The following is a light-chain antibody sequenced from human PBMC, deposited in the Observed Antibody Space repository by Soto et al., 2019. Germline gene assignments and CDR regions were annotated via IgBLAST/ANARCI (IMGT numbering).Light chain of an antibody. J-gene: IGLJ1*01. Sequence: QSVLTQPASVSGSPGQSITISCSGTSSDIGGYNYVSWFQHHPGKAPKLVIHEVNNRPSGVSDRFSGSKSGNTASLTISGLQAEDEADYYCSSYSVTTTYVFGTGTKLTVL. CDR2: EVN. V-gene: IGLV2-14*01. CDR1: SSDIGGYNY. CDR3: SSYSVTTTYV.